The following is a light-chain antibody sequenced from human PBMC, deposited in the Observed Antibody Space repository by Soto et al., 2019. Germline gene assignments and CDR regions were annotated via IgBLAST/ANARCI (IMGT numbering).Light chain of an antibody. CDR3: QHSNSSPPT. CDR1: QSITNY. J-gene: IGKJ4*01. CDR2: AAS. V-gene: IGKV1-39*01. Sequence: DIQMTQSPSALSASVGDRVTITCRASQSITNYLNWYQHKPGQAPNLLIYAASTLQAGVPSRFRGRGSGTDFTRTISSLQPEDFATYFCQHSNSSPPTFGGGTKVEIK.